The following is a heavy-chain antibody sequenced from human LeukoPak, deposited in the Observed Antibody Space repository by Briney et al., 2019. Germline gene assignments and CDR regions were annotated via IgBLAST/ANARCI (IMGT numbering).Heavy chain of an antibody. J-gene: IGHJ4*02. Sequence: SETLSLTCTVSGGSMNSSSYYWGWIRQPPGKGLEWIGSIYYSGSTYYNPSLKSRVTISVDTSKNQFSLKLSSVTAADTAVYYCARGSSSSWYTDFDYWGQGTLVTVSS. CDR2: IYYSGST. D-gene: IGHD6-13*01. CDR1: GGSMNSSSYY. CDR3: ARGSSSSWYTDFDY. V-gene: IGHV4-39*07.